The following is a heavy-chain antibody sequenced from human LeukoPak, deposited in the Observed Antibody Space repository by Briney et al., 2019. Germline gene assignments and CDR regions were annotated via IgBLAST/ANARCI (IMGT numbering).Heavy chain of an antibody. CDR2: ISYDGSNK. V-gene: IGHV3-30*04. CDR3: ARGGGPMGGPAACPLDY. CDR1: GFTFSSYA. D-gene: IGHD3-16*01. Sequence: GGSLRLSCAASGFTFSSYAMHWVRQAPGKGLEWVAVISYDGSNKYYADSVKGRFTISRDNSKNTLYLQRNSLSAEDTAVYYWARGGGPMGGPAACPLDYWGQGTLVTVSS. J-gene: IGHJ4*02.